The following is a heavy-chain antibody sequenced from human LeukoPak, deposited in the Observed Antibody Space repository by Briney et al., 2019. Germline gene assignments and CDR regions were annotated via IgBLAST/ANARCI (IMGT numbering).Heavy chain of an antibody. CDR3: TTDFYCNSDGCFYYMGV. V-gene: IGHV3-48*01. Sequence: GGSLRLSCAASGFTFSSYSMNWVRQAPGKGLEWVSFISSSSTAIYYADSVKGRFTISRDNAKNSLYLQMNSLKSEDTAVYYCTTDFYCNSDGCFYYMGVWGKGTTVTVSS. D-gene: IGHD2/OR15-2a*01. CDR2: ISSSSTAI. J-gene: IGHJ6*03. CDR1: GFTFSSYS.